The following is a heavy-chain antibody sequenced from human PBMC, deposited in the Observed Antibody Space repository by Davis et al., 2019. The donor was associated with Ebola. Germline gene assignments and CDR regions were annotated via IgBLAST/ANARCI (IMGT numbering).Heavy chain of an antibody. CDR1: WFSFTDSY. CDR2: DRGRMDGS. CDR3: ARMISCGGDCRFFGY. D-gene: IGHD2-21*02. Sequence: ASVQVSCKASWFSFTDSYIYCVRELPVQRLHYMRCDRGRMDGSNYTQKFQGRVTMTRYTSITTAYMELNRLRSDDTAVYYCARMISCGGDCRFFGYWGQGTLVTVS. V-gene: IGHV1-2*02. J-gene: IGHJ4*02.